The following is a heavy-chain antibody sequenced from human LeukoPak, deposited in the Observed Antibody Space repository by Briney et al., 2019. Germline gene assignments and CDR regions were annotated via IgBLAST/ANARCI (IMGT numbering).Heavy chain of an antibody. CDR2: ISGSGDGT. V-gene: IGHV3-23*01. J-gene: IGHJ6*03. CDR3: AKMKGQRLNDYCMDV. CDR1: GFTFSSSA. Sequence: GGSLRLSCTASGFTFSSSAMNWVRQAPGRGLEWVSTISGSGDGTSYADSVKGRFTISRDNAKNALYLQMNSLRADDTALYYCAKMKGQRLNDYCMDVWGKGTTVTVSS.